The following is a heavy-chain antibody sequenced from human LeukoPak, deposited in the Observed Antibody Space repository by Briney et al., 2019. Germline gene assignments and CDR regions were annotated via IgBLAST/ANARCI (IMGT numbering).Heavy chain of an antibody. CDR3: AKSLLGQQPYMDV. CDR1: GFTFSSYA. CDR2: ISRSGNSP. V-gene: IGHV3-23*01. D-gene: IGHD6-13*01. J-gene: IGHJ6*03. Sequence: GGSLRLSCAASGFTFSSYAMSWVRQAPGKGLEWVSSISRSGNSPWYADSVKGRFTISRDNSKNTLYLQMNSLRAEDTAVYYCAKSLLGQQPYMDVWGKGTTVTVSS.